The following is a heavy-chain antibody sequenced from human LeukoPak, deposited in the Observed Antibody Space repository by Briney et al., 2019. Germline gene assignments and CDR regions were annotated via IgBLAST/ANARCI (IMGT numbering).Heavy chain of an antibody. CDR1: GYTFTSYY. Sequence: GASVKVSCKASGYTFTSYYMHWVRQAPGQGLEWMGIINPSGGSTSYAQKFQGRVTMTRDMSTSTVYMELSSLRSEDTAVYYCARDGGSSWYHHYYYYMDVRGKGTTVTVSS. CDR3: ARDGGSSWYHHYYYYMDV. V-gene: IGHV1-46*01. CDR2: INPSGGST. D-gene: IGHD6-13*01. J-gene: IGHJ6*03.